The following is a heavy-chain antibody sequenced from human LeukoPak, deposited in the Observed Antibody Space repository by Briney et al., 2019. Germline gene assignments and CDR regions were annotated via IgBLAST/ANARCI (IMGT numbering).Heavy chain of an antibody. J-gene: IGHJ5*02. Sequence: SETLSLTCIVFGGSISSPTHYWGWIRQPPGKGLEWIGSMYYSGSTYYNPSLKSRVTISVDTSKNQFSLKLSSVTAADTAVYYYASQARIAADLNWFDPWGQGTLVTVSS. CDR1: GGSISSPTHY. CDR3: ASQARIAADLNWFDP. CDR2: MYYSGST. D-gene: IGHD6-13*01. V-gene: IGHV4-39*07.